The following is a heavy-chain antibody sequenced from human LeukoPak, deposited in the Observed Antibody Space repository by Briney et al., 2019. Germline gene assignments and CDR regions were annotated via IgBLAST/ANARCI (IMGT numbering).Heavy chain of an antibody. CDR2: IYHSGST. J-gene: IGHJ4*02. CDR1: GGSISSGGYY. CDR3: ARAMVRGVIPYY. D-gene: IGHD3-10*01. Sequence: SQTLSLTCTVSGGSISSGGYYWSWIRQPPGKGLEWIGYIYHSGSTYYNPSLRSRVTMSEDRSKNQFSLKLNSVTAADTAVYYCARAMVRGVIPYYWGQGTLVTVSS. V-gene: IGHV4-30-2*01.